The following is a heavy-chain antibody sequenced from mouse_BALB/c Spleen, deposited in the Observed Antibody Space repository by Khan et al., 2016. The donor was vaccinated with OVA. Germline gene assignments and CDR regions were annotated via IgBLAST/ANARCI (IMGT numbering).Heavy chain of an antibody. Sequence: EVQLQESGPSLVKPSQTLSLTCSVTGDSITSGYWNWIRKFPGNKLEYMGYISYSGSTYYNPSLKSRISITRDKSKNQYYLQLNSVTTEDTASNYCARPGSSCGDWYFDVWGPGTTVTVSS. V-gene: IGHV3-8*02. CDR1: GDSITSGY. J-gene: IGHJ1*01. CDR2: ISYSGST. CDR3: ARPGSSCGDWYFDV. D-gene: IGHD1-1*01.